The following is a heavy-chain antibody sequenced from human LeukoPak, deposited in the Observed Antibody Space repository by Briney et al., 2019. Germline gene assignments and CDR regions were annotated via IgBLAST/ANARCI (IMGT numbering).Heavy chain of an antibody. CDR3: ARLGYYDSTGYYPPFNFED. D-gene: IGHD3-22*01. V-gene: IGHV5-51*01. J-gene: IGHJ4*02. Sequence: GESLKISCKGSGYSFTSYWIGWVRQMPGKGLDWMGIIYPGDSDTRYSPSFQAQVTISADKSISAAYLQWSSLKASDTAMYYCARLGYYDSTGYYPPFNFEDWGQGTVVTVSS. CDR1: GYSFTSYW. CDR2: IYPGDSDT.